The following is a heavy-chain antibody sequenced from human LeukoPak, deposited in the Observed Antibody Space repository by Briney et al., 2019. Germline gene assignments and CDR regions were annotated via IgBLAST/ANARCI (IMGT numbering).Heavy chain of an antibody. J-gene: IGHJ4*02. D-gene: IGHD3-22*01. CDR2: INHSGST. CDR1: GFALSKYW. V-gene: IGHV4-34*01. CDR3: ARGENYDSSGYYDY. Sequence: PGGSLRLSCAASGFALSKYWMHWVRQPPGKGLEWIGEINHSGSTNYNPSLKSRVTISVDTSKNQFSLKLSSVTAADTAVYYCARGENYDSSGYYDYWGQGTLVTVSS.